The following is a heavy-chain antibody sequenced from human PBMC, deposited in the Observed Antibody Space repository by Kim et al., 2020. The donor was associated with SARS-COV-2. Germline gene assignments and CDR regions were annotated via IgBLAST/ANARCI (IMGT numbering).Heavy chain of an antibody. J-gene: IGHJ5*02. CDR1: GYPFDSYS. Sequence: ASVKVSCKTSGYPFDSYSIGWIRQAPGQGLEWMGWISTYNGNADFAQKFRGRLTMTKDTPATTEYMELRSLRSDDTAGYYCARNHNQGNGFDPWGQRT. V-gene: IGHV1-18*01. CDR3: ARNHNQGNGFDP. D-gene: IGHD1-1*01. CDR2: ISTYNGNA.